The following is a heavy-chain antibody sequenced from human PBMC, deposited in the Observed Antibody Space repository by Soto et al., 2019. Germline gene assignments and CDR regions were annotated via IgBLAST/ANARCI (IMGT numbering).Heavy chain of an antibody. Sequence: SPRPSFSASGFTFSSYSIKLVRQAPGKGLEWVSSISSSSSYIYYADSVKGRFTISRDNAKNSLYLQMNSLRAEDTAVYYCARDPSMFYYWGQGTLVTVSS. CDR3: ARDPSMFYY. J-gene: IGHJ4*02. CDR1: GFTFSSYS. CDR2: ISSSSSYI. V-gene: IGHV3-21*01. D-gene: IGHD2-2*01.